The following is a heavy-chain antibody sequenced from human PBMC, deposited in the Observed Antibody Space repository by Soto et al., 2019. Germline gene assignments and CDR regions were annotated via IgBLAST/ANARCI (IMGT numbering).Heavy chain of an antibody. CDR2: IIPILGIA. J-gene: IGHJ5*02. V-gene: IGHV1-69*02. Sequence: SVKVSCKASGGTFSSYTISWVRQAPGQGLEWMGRIIPILGIANYAQKFQGRVTITADKSTSTAYMELSSLRSEDTAVYYCALHYYYSSGYYFEWFDPWGQGTLVTVSS. CDR3: ALHYYYSSGYYFEWFDP. CDR1: GGTFSSYT. D-gene: IGHD3-22*01.